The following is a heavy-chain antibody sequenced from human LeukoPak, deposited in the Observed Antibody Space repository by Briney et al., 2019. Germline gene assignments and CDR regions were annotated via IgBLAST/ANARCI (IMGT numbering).Heavy chain of an antibody. CDR1: GFTFSDYY. V-gene: IGHV3-66*01. Sequence: GGSLRLSCAASGFTFSDYYMSWVRQAPGKGLEWVSVIYTGGSTYYADSVKGRFTISRDNSKNTLYLQMNSLRAEDTAVYYCARRLVISAYSYGMDVWGQGTTVTVSS. J-gene: IGHJ6*02. CDR2: IYTGGST. D-gene: IGHD3-22*01. CDR3: ARRLVISAYSYGMDV.